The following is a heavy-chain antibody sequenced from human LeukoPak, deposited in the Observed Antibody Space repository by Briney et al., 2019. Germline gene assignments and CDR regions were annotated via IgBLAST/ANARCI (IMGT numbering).Heavy chain of an antibody. CDR3: AKDARQTYYDFWSGHFDY. V-gene: IGHV3-23*01. D-gene: IGHD3-3*01. CDR1: GFTFSSYA. J-gene: IGHJ4*02. Sequence: GGSLRLSCAASGFTFSSYAMSWVRQAPGKGLEWVSAISGSGGSTYYADSVKGRFTISRDNSKNTLYLQMNSLRAEDTAVYYCAKDARQTYYDFWSGHFDYWGQGTLVTVSS. CDR2: ISGSGGST.